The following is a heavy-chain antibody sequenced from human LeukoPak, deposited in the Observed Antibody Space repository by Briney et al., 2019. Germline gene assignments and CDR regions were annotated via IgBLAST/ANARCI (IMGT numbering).Heavy chain of an antibody. CDR3: ASVYYYDSSGIDY. D-gene: IGHD3-22*01. V-gene: IGHV3-48*01. J-gene: IGHJ4*02. Sequence: GGSLRLSCAASGFTISSYSMNWVRQAPGKGLEWVSYISSSSSTIYYADSVKGRFTISRDNAKDSLYLQLNSLRAEDTAVYYCASVYYYDSSGIDYWGQGTLVTVSS. CDR2: ISSSSSTI. CDR1: GFTISSYS.